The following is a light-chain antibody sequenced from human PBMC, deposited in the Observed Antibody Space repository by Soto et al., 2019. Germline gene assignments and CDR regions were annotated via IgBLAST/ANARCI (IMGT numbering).Light chain of an antibody. J-gene: IGKJ4*01. CDR1: QSVGSSY. V-gene: IGKV3-20*01. Sequence: EIVLTQSPGTLSLSPGERATLSCWTSQSVGSSYLGWYQQKPGQAPRLLIYGTSSRATGIPDRFSGSGSGTEFTLTINRLEPEDLEVYYCQQYALSPATLGGGTKVDIK. CDR3: QQYALSPAT. CDR2: GTS.